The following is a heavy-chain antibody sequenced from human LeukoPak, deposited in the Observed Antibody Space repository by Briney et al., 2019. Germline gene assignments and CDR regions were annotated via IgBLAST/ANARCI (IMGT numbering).Heavy chain of an antibody. CDR2: IYYTGKT. J-gene: IGHJ5*01. D-gene: IGHD1-26*01. Sequence: PSETPSLTCTVSGGSINDYYWSWIRQSPEKGLECPAYIYYTGKTNYNPSLESRLTVSVDTSKNQVFLKLRSVTAADTAVYYCARQPGSFYEVGASDSWGQGTLVTVSS. CDR3: ARQPGSFYEVGASDS. V-gene: IGHV4-59*08. CDR1: GGSINDYY.